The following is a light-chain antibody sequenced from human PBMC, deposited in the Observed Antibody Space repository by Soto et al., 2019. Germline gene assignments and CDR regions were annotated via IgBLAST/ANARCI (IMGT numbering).Light chain of an antibody. V-gene: IGKV3-20*01. J-gene: IGKJ2*01. CDR2: GAS. CDR1: QTTTNNY. Sequence: IVLTQSPGTLSLSPGERATLSCRASQTTTNNYLAWYQQKPGQPPRLLIYGASTRATGVPERFSGSGSGTDFTLTIFRLEPEDSAVFYCQHYGYSPYTFGQGSKLEIK. CDR3: QHYGYSPYT.